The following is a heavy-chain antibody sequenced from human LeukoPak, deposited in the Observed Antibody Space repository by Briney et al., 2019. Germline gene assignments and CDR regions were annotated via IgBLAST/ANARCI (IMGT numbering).Heavy chain of an antibody. CDR2: ISSSGSTI. CDR3: ARVGIYDSSGYPYYFDY. J-gene: IGHJ4*02. V-gene: IGHV3-48*03. D-gene: IGHD3-22*01. CDR1: GFTFSSYE. Sequence: GWSLRLSCAASGFTFSSYEMNWVRQAPGKGLEWVSYISSSGSTIYYADSVKGRFTISRDNAKNSLYLQMNSLRAEDTAVYYCARVGIYDSSGYPYYFDYWGQGTLVTVSS.